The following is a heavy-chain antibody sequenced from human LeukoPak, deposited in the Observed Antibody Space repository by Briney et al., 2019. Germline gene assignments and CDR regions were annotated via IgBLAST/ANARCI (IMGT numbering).Heavy chain of an antibody. J-gene: IGHJ4*02. CDR3: TRERRGSYYAFES. V-gene: IGHV3-11*05. CDR1: GFSVSDYS. Sequence: GGSLRLSCAASGFSVSDYSISWIRQSPGKGLEWISYVTSGSGSTNYADSVKGRFTISRDNAKNPVALQLDGLRADDTAVYFCTRERRGSYYAFESWGQGTLVTVSS. D-gene: IGHD3-16*01. CDR2: VTSGSGST.